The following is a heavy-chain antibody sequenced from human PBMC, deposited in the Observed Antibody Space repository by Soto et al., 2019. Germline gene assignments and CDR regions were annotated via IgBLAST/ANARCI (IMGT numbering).Heavy chain of an antibody. Sequence: GGSLRLSCAASGFTFSSYAMHWVRQALGKGLEYVSAISSNGGSTYYANSVKGRFTISRDNSKNTLYLQMGSLRAEDMAVYYCARGGIAAVYDAFHIWGQGTMVT. D-gene: IGHD6-13*01. CDR2: ISSNGGST. V-gene: IGHV3-64*01. CDR1: GFTFSSYA. CDR3: ARGGIAAVYDAFHI. J-gene: IGHJ3*02.